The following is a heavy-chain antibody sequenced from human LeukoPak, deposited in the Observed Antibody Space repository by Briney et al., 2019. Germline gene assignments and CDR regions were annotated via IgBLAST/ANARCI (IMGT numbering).Heavy chain of an antibody. CDR3: ASHRGGMVYGPGYFDY. CDR1: GGTFSSYA. D-gene: IGHD2-8*01. CDR2: IIPIFGTA. V-gene: IGHV1-69*05. Sequence: SVKVSCKASGGTFSSYAISWVRQAPGQGLEWMGGIIPIFGTANYAQKFQGRVTITTDESTSTAYMELSSLRSEDTAVYYCASHRGGMVYGPGYFDYWGQGTLVTVSS. J-gene: IGHJ4*02.